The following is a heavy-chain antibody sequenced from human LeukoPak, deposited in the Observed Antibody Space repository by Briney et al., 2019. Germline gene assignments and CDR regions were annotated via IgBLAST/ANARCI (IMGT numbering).Heavy chain of an antibody. J-gene: IGHJ4*02. D-gene: IGHD2-21*02. CDR2: IYYSGST. CDR1: GGSISSSSYY. Sequence: SSETLSLTCTVSGGSISSSSYYWGWIRQPPGKGLEWIGSIYYSGSTYYNPSLKSRVTISVDTSKNQFSLKLSSVTAADTAVYYCASQPGGVTNFFDYWGQGTLVTVSS. V-gene: IGHV4-39*01. CDR3: ASQPGGVTNFFDY.